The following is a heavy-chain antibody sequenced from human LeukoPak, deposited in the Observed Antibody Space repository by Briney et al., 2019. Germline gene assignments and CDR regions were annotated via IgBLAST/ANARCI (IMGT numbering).Heavy chain of an antibody. V-gene: IGHV4-31*03. CDR2: IYYSGST. D-gene: IGHD3-3*01. CDR3: ARDRFSPYYDFWSGYGAFDI. J-gene: IGHJ3*02. CDR1: GGSISSGGYY. Sequence: SETLSLTCTVSGGSISSGGYYWSWIRRHPGKGLEWIGYIYYSGSTYYNPSLKSRVTISVDTSKNQFSLKLSSVTAADTAVYYCARDRFSPYYDFWSGYGAFDIWGQGTMVTVSS.